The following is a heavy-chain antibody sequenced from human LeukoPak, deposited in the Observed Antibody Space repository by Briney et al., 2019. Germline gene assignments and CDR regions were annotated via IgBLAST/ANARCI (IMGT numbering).Heavy chain of an antibody. CDR3: ARNFPGRTEDV. V-gene: IGHV4-59*01. D-gene: IGHD1-14*01. CDR1: GDSMSPYF. J-gene: IGHJ6*01. CDR2: IYQTTT. Sequence: SETLSLTCTVSGDSMSPYFWTWVRQSPGKGLEWVGYIYQTTTTYNPSLKGRVTISTDMSQNQLSLKVTSVTAADTAVYYCARNFPGRTEDVWGKGTTVTVSS.